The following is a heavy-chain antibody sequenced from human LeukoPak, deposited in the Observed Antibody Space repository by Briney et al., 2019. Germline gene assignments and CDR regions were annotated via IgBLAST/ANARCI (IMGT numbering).Heavy chain of an antibody. J-gene: IGHJ5*02. V-gene: IGHV5-51*01. CDR2: IYPGDSDT. D-gene: IGHD6-19*01. CDR3: ARQSSGWYNWFDP. CDR1: GYTFTSYW. Sequence: GESLKISCEGSGYTFTSYWIGWVRQMPGKGLEWMGIIYPGDSDTRYSPSFQGQVTISVDKSISTAYLQWSSLKASDTAMYYCARQSSGWYNWFDPWGQGTLVTVSS.